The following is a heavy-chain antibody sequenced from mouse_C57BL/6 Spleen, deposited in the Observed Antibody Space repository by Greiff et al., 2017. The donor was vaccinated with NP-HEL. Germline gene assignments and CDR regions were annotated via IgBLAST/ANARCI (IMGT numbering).Heavy chain of an antibody. D-gene: IGHD1-1*01. CDR2: INPSNGGT. J-gene: IGHJ4*01. Sequence: QVHVKQPGTELVKPGASVKLSCKASGYTFTSYWMHWVKQRPGQGLEWIGNINPSNGGTNYNEKFKSKATLTVDKSSSTAYMQLSSLTSEDSAVYYCARGLYWYGSSNYAMDYWGQGTSVTVSS. CDR1: GYTFTSYW. V-gene: IGHV1-53*01. CDR3: ARGLYWYGSSNYAMDY.